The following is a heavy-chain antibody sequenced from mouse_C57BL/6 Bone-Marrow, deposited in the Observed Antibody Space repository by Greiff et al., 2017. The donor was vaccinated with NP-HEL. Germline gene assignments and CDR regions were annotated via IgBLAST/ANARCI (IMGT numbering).Heavy chain of an antibody. V-gene: IGHV1-75*01. Sequence: QVHVKQSGPELVKPGASVKISCKASGYTFTDYYINWVKQRPGQGLEWIGWIFPGSGSTYYNEKFKGKATLTVDKSSSTAYMLLSSLTSEDSAVYFCARNYDYDVDWFADWGQGTLVTVAA. J-gene: IGHJ3*01. CDR3: ARNYDYDVDWFAD. CDR2: IFPGSGST. D-gene: IGHD2-4*01. CDR1: GYTFTDYY.